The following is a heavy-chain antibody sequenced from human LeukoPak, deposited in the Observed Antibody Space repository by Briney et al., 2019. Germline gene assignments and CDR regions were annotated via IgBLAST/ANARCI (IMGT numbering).Heavy chain of an antibody. Sequence: GASVKVSCKASGGTFSSYAISWVRQAPGQGLEWMGGIIPIFGTANYAQKFRGRVTITTDESTSTAYMELSSLRSEDTAVYYCARVHQALDIMDVWGKGTTVTVSS. CDR1: GGTFSSYA. J-gene: IGHJ6*03. CDR2: IIPIFGTA. D-gene: IGHD2-15*01. V-gene: IGHV1-69*05. CDR3: ARVHQALDIMDV.